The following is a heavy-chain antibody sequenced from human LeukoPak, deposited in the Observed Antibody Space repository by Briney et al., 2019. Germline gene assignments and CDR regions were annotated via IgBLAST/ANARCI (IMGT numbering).Heavy chain of an antibody. V-gene: IGHV4-61*02. J-gene: IGHJ6*02. CDR2: IYTSGST. D-gene: IGHD2-8*01. CDR1: GGSISSGSYY. Sequence: SQTLSLTCTVSGGSISSGSYYWSWIRQPAGKGLEWIGRIYTSGSTNYNPSLKSRVTISVDTSKNQFSLKLSSVTAADTAVYYCARDNGPSIRYGMDVWGQGTTVTVSS. CDR3: ARDNGPSIRYGMDV.